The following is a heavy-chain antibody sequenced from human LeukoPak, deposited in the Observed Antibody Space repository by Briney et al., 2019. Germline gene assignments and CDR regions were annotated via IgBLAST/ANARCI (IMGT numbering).Heavy chain of an antibody. Sequence: PGGSLRLSRAASGFTFSSYGMHWVRQAPGKGLEWVAVISYDGSNKYYADSVKGRFTISRDNSKNTLYLQMNSLRAEDTAVYYCAKDPYGSWYFDYWGQGTLVTVSS. V-gene: IGHV3-30*18. CDR3: AKDPYGSWYFDY. J-gene: IGHJ4*02. CDR2: ISYDGSNK. CDR1: GFTFSSYG. D-gene: IGHD3-10*01.